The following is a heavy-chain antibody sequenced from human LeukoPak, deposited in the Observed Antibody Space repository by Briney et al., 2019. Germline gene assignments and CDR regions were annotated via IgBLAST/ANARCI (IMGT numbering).Heavy chain of an antibody. D-gene: IGHD6-19*01. J-gene: IGHJ4*02. CDR3: VRSYSAGWYDY. CDR1: GFTVSSNY. V-gene: IGHV3-53*01. Sequence: GGSLRLSCAASGFTVSSNYMSWVRQAPGKGLEWLSAIYSGGTTYYGDSAKGRFTISRDNPKNTLYLQMNSLRVEDTAVYYCVRSYSAGWYDYWGQGTLVTVSS. CDR2: IYSGGTT.